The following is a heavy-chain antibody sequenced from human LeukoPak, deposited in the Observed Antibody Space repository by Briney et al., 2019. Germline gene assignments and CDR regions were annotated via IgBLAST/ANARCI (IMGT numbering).Heavy chain of an antibody. J-gene: IGHJ6*02. Sequence: GASVKVSCKASGYTFTDQYIHWLRQAPGQGLEWMGWINPNSGGTNYAQKFQGRVTMTRDTSISTAYMELSSLTFDDTALYYCARDGPSYPAHYYYDLDVWGQGTTVTVSS. CDR3: ARDGPSYPAHYYYDLDV. CDR1: GYTFTDQY. CDR2: INPNSGGT. V-gene: IGHV1-2*02.